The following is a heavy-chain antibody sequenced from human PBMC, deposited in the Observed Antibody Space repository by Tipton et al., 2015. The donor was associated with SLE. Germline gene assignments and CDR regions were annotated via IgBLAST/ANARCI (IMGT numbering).Heavy chain of an antibody. J-gene: IGHJ2*01. V-gene: IGHV4-61*01. D-gene: IGHD3-22*01. Sequence: TLSLTCTVSGGSISSSSYYWGWIRQPPGKGLEWIGFIYYSGSTHYNPSLKSRVTISVDTSKNQFSLKLSSVTAADTAVYYCARESEYSDTSGYYSWYFDLWGRGTLVTVSS. CDR3: ARESEYSDTSGYYSWYFDL. CDR2: IYYSGST. CDR1: GGSISSSSYY.